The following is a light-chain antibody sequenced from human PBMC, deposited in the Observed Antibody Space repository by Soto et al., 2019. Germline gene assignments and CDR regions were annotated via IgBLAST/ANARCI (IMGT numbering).Light chain of an antibody. V-gene: IGKV3-15*01. J-gene: IGKJ1*01. CDR3: QQFNNCPLCT. CDR2: GES. Sequence: EIVMTHSPATLSVSPGERATLSCRASQNVCNNLVWYQQKPGQAPRLLIYGESTRAAGIPDRFSGRGSGTEFSLTITGLHSDYFAVYYCQQFNNCPLCTVGQGPKVDIK. CDR1: QNVCNN.